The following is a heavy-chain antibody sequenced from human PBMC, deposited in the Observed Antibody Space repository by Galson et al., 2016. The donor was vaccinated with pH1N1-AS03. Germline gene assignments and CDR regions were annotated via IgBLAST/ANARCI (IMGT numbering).Heavy chain of an antibody. CDR2: VNPSGGST. CDR3: AGGRFCSTTSRPRGLEY. V-gene: IGHV1-46*01. J-gene: IGHJ4*02. Sequence: SVKVSCKASGDSFSSHYIHWVRQAPGQGLQWMGIVNPSGGSTTYAQRFQGRVTMTRDTSTSTVTLELSSLTFEDTAVYYCAGGRFCSTTSRPRGLEYWGQGTLVTVSS. D-gene: IGHD2-2*01. CDR1: GDSFSSHY.